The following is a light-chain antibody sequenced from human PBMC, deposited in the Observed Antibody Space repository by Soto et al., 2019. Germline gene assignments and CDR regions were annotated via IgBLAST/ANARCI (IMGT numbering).Light chain of an antibody. V-gene: IGLV2-14*01. J-gene: IGLJ2*01. CDR2: DVS. CDR1: SSGVGGYNY. CDR3: SSYTSSSTSVV. Sequence: QSALTQPASVSGSPGQSITISCTGTSSGVGGYNYVSWYQQHPGKAPKLMIYDVSNRPSGVSNRFSGSKSGNTASLTISGLQAEDQADYYCSSYTSSSTSVVFGGGTKLTLL.